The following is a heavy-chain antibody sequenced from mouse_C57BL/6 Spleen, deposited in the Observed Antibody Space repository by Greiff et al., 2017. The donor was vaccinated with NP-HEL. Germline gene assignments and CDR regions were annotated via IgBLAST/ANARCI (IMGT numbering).Heavy chain of an antibody. CDR1: GFTFSDYG. V-gene: IGHV5-17*01. D-gene: IGHD1-1*01. CDR3: AREFYYGSSSYYFDY. J-gene: IGHJ2*01. CDR2: ISSGSSTI. Sequence: EVMLVESGGGLVKPGGSLKLSCAASGFTFSDYGMHWVRQAPEKGLEWVAYISSGSSTIYYADTVKGRFTISRDNAKNTLFLQMTSLRSEDTAMYYCAREFYYGSSSYYFDYWGQGTTLTVSS.